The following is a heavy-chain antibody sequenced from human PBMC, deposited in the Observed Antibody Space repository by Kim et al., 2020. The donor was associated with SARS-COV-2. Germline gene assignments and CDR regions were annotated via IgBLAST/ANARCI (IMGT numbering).Heavy chain of an antibody. J-gene: IGHJ4*02. CDR3: ARAGRQWLVSTIFYYFDY. V-gene: IGHV4-34*01. D-gene: IGHD6-19*01. Sequence: LKSRVTMSVDTSKSQFSLKLSSVTAADTAVYYCARAGRQWLVSTIFYYFDYWGQGTLVTVSS.